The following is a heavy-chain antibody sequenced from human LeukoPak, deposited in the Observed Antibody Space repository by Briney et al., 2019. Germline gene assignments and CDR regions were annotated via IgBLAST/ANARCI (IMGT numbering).Heavy chain of an antibody. J-gene: IGHJ4*02. Sequence: ASVKVSCKASGYTFSGYMHWVRQAPGEGLEGVGWINPNSGGTNYAQKFQGRVTMTRDTSISTAYMELSRLLSGDTAVYYCARGKTMVYCGGDCYRFDNWGQGTLVTVSS. CDR2: INPNSGGT. D-gene: IGHD2-21*02. CDR3: ARGKTMVYCGGDCYRFDN. V-gene: IGHV1-2*02. CDR1: GYTFSGY.